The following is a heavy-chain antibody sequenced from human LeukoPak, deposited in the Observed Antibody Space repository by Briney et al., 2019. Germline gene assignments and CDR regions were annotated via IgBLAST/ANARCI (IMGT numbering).Heavy chain of an antibody. Sequence: GGSLRLSCAASGFTFSGYSMNWVRQAPGKGLEWVSYISSSSSTIYYADSVKGRFTISRGNAKNSLYLQMNSLRAEDTAVYYCARDPLDSGYAIFWFDPWGQGTLVTVSS. V-gene: IGHV3-48*04. D-gene: IGHD5-12*01. CDR3: ARDPLDSGYAIFWFDP. CDR2: ISSSSSTI. CDR1: GFTFSGYS. J-gene: IGHJ5*02.